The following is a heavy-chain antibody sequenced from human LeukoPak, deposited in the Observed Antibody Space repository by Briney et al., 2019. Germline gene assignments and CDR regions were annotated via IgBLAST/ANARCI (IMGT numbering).Heavy chain of an antibody. Sequence: SETLSLTCTVSGDSITTGGYYWSWIRQPPGKGLEWMGYIHQSGDTYSNPSLRSRVTVSADRSNNQFSLRVSSVTAADTAVYYCARHRSYYDSSGYVPAFDIWGQGTMVTVSS. D-gene: IGHD3-22*01. CDR3: ARHRSYYDSSGYVPAFDI. CDR2: IHQSGDT. CDR1: GDSITTGGYY. J-gene: IGHJ3*02. V-gene: IGHV4-30-2*01.